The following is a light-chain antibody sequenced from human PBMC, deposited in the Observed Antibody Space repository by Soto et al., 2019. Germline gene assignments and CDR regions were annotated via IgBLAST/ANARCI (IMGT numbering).Light chain of an antibody. CDR2: EDS. CDR3: SSYAGITTFLV. V-gene: IGLV2-23*01. J-gene: IGLJ1*01. Sequence: QSVLTQPASVSGSPGQSITISCTGTSSDVGSYNLVSWYQQHPGKAPKLMIYEDSERPSGVSNRFSGSKSGNTASLTISGLQAEDEADYYCSSYAGITTFLVFGTGTKVTVL. CDR1: SSDVGSYNL.